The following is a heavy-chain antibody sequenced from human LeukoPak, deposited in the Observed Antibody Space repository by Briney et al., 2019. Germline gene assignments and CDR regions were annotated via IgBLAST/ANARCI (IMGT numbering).Heavy chain of an antibody. D-gene: IGHD2-2*01. J-gene: IGHJ6*03. V-gene: IGHV1-18*01. CDR1: GYTFTSYG. Sequence: ASVKVSCKASGYTFTSYGISWVRQAPGQGLEWMGWISAYNGNTNYAQKLQGRVTMTTDTSTSTAYMELRSLRSDDTAVYYCARSHQLLSYYYMDVWGKGTTVTVSS. CDR3: ARSHQLLSYYYMDV. CDR2: ISAYNGNT.